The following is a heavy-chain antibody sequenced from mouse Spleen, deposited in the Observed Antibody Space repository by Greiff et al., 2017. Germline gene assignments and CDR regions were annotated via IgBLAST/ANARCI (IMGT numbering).Heavy chain of an antibody. CDR1: GFSLTNYA. CDR3: ASYYGSSPAWFAY. J-gene: IGHJ3*01. CDR2: IWSDGST. Sequence: QVQLKESGPGLVAPSQSLSITCTVSGFSLTNYAVHWVRQSPGKGLEWLGVIWSDGSTDYNAAFISRLSISKDNSKSQVFFKMNSLQADDTAIYYCASYYGSSPAWFAYWGQGTLVTVSA. D-gene: IGHD1-1*01. V-gene: IGHV2-4-1*01.